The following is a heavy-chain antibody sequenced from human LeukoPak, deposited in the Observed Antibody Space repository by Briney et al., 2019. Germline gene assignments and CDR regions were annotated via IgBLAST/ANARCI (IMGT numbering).Heavy chain of an antibody. Sequence: ASVNVSFKASVFTLNDYYMYWVRQAPGQGLEWMGWISAYNGNTNYAQKLQGRVTMTTDTSTSTAYMELRSLRSDDTAVYYCARDRSCSSTSCYWYWFDPWGQGTLVTVSS. D-gene: IGHD2-2*01. J-gene: IGHJ5*02. CDR1: VFTLNDYY. CDR3: ARDRSCSSTSCYWYWFDP. CDR2: ISAYNGNT. V-gene: IGHV1-18*04.